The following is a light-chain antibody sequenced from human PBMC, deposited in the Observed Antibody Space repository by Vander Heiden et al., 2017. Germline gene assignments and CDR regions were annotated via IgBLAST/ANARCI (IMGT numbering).Light chain of an antibody. CDR3: QQRSNWPPLT. Sequence: EIVLTHSPATLSLSPGERATLSCRASQSVSSYLAWYQQKPGQAPRLLIYDASNRATGIPARFSGSWSGTDFTRTISSLEPEDFAVYYCQQRSNWPPLTFGGGTKVEIK. CDR2: DAS. V-gene: IGKV3-11*01. J-gene: IGKJ4*01. CDR1: QSVSSY.